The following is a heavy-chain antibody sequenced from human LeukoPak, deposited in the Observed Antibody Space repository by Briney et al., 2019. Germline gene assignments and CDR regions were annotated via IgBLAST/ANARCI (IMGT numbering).Heavy chain of an antibody. CDR1: GFTFSDYC. CDR2: ISSSGNTI. J-gene: IGHJ4*02. Sequence: GGSLRLSCSASGFTFSDYCMTWIRQAPGKGLEWVSYISSSGNTIYYAHSVRGRFTISRDNAKNSLFLQMNSLRAEDTAVYYCARGDIVVVPAAFFDYWGQGTLVTVSS. D-gene: IGHD2-2*01. CDR3: ARGDIVVVPAAFFDY. V-gene: IGHV3-11*04.